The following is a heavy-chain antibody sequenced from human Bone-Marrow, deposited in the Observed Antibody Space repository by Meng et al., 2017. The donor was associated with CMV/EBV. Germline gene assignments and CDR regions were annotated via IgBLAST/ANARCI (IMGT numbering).Heavy chain of an antibody. CDR1: GFTFSSYA. CDR2: ISYDGSNK. Sequence: GESLKISCAASGFTFSSYAMHWVRQAPGKGLEWVAVISYDGSNKYYADSVKGRFTISRDNSKNTLYLQMNSLRAEDTAVYYCARDGSGSFLGGFDYWGQGTLVTVSS. J-gene: IGHJ4*02. CDR3: ARDGSGSFLGGFDY. V-gene: IGHV3-30*04. D-gene: IGHD1-26*01.